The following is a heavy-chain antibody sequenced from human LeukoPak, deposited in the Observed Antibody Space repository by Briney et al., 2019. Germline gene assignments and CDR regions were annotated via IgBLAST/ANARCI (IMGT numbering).Heavy chain of an antibody. D-gene: IGHD3-22*01. CDR2: IIPIFGTA. V-gene: IGHV1-69*13. CDR1: GGTFSSYA. Sequence: ASVKVSCKASGGTFSSYAISWVRQAPGQGLEWMGGIIPIFGTANYAQKFQGRVTITADESTSTAYMELSSLRSEDTAVYYCARSTYYYDSSGPSSDAFDIWGQGTMVTVSS. J-gene: IGHJ3*02. CDR3: ARSTYYYDSSGPSSDAFDI.